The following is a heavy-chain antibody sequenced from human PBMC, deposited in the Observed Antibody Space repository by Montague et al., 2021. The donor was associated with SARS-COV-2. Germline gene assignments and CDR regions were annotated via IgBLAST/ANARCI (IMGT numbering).Heavy chain of an antibody. CDR3: ARLYGSSFDY. Sequence: SETLSLTCAVSGDSISDSIYLWAWIRQPPGEGLDFVVTTSSSGPTSYSASLRGRVTISVDTTNNQFSLKMTSVTAADTAVYFCARLYGSSFDYWGQGTLVTVSS. D-gene: IGHD4-17*01. V-gene: IGHV4-39*01. CDR2: TSSSGPT. CDR1: GDSISDSIYL. J-gene: IGHJ4*02.